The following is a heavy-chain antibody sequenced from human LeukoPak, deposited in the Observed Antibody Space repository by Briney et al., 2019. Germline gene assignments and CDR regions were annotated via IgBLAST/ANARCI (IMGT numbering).Heavy chain of an antibody. Sequence: SVKVSCKASGGTFSSYAISWVRQAPGQGLEWMGRIIPILGIANYAQKFQGRVTITADKSTSTAYMELSSLRSEDTTVYYCARLPKYSRPLDYWGQGTLVTVSS. CDR2: IIPILGIA. CDR1: GGTFSSYA. J-gene: IGHJ4*02. CDR3: ARLPKYSRPLDY. D-gene: IGHD6-6*01. V-gene: IGHV1-69*04.